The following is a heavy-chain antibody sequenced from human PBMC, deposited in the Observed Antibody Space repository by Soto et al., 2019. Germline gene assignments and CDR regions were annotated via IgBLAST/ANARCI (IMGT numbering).Heavy chain of an antibody. CDR3: AILSN. D-gene: IGHD6-6*01. CDR2: IYSDATT. V-gene: IGHV3-53*01. Sequence: GSLRLSCAASGFTVSSNYMNWVRQAPGKGLEWLSIIYSDATTYYADSVKGRFTISRDNFKNTLYLQMNNLRAEDTAVYYCAILSNWGQGTLVTVSS. CDR1: GFTVSSNY. J-gene: IGHJ4*02.